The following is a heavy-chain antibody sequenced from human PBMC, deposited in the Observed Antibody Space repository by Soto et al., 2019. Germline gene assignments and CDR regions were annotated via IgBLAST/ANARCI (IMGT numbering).Heavy chain of an antibody. CDR1: GGSISSSSYY. D-gene: IGHD3-22*01. Sequence: QLQLQESGPGLVKPSVTLSLTCTVSGGSISSSSYYWGWIRQPPGKGLEWIGSIYYSGSTYYNPSLKSRVTISVDTSKNQFSLKLSSVTAADTAVYYCARRLYYDSSGFEGGGMDVWGQGTTVTVSS. CDR3: ARRLYYDSSGFEGGGMDV. J-gene: IGHJ6*02. CDR2: IYYSGST. V-gene: IGHV4-39*01.